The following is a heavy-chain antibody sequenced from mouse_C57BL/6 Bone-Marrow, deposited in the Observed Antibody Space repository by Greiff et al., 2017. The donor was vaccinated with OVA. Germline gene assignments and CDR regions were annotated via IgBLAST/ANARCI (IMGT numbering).Heavy chain of an antibody. J-gene: IGHJ3*01. CDR2: ISYDGSN. V-gene: IGHV3-6*01. D-gene: IGHD1-1*01. CDR1: GYSITSGYY. CDR3: ARDGGIYYYGSSAGFAY. Sequence: ESGPGLVKPSQSLSLTCSVTGYSITSGYYWNWIRQFPGNKLEWMGYISYDGSNNYNPSLKNRISITRDTSKNQFFLKLNSVTTEDTATYYCARDGGIYYYGSSAGFAYWGQGTLVTVSA.